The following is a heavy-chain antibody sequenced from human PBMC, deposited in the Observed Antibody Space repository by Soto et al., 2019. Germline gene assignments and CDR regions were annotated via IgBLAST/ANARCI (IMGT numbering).Heavy chain of an antibody. D-gene: IGHD2-15*01. CDR2: ISAYNGNT. CDR3: ARDKEVVIPSYYSYGMDD. V-gene: IGHV1-18*01. J-gene: IGHJ6*02. CDR1: GDVVIKIR. Sequence: ASFKESVKASGDVVIKIRKSWVRQAPGQGLEWMGWISAYNGNTNYVQKLQGRVTMTTDTSTGTAYMELGSLRSDDTAVYYCARDKEVVIPSYYSYGMDDWVHGTTVTVS.